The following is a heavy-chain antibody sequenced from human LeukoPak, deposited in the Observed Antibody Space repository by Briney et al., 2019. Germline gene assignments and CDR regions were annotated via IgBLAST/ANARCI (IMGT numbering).Heavy chain of an antibody. J-gene: IGHJ4*02. CDR1: GFTFSSYT. CDR2: ISYDGSNK. CDR3: ARGSSSWVDWATYFDY. V-gene: IGHV3-30*04. D-gene: IGHD6-13*01. Sequence: GGSLRLSCAAFGFTFSSYTMHWVRQAPGKGLEWVALISYDGSNKYYADSVKGRFTISRDNSKNTLYLQMNSLRAEDTAVYYCARGSSSWVDWATYFDYWGQGTLVTVSS.